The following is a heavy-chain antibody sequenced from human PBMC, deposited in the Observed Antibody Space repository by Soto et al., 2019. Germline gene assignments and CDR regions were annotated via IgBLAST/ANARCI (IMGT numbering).Heavy chain of an antibody. CDR3: VRNSGAKHSGH. CDR1: GGTFSSYG. D-gene: IGHD6-25*01. Sequence: QVQLVQSGAEVKKTGSSVRVSCKASGGTFSSYGLNWLRQAPGHGLEWVGGIVPFCRAAEYAKGFQGRFATAAHATTSDSYMQTRGLQPPEPAVYYWVRNSGAKHSGHRGQATLVTVSS. J-gene: IGHJ4*01. CDR2: IVPFCRAA. V-gene: IGHV1-69*01.